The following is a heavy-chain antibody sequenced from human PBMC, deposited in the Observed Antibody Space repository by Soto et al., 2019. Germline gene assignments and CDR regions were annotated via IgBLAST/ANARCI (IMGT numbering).Heavy chain of an antibody. CDR3: AKIKQGYFDY. CDR2: ISGGGSAT. V-gene: IGHV3-23*01. J-gene: IGHJ4*02. CDR1: GFIFDNYA. Sequence: EVQLLESGGGLVQPGGSLRLSCAASGFIFDNYAMSWVRQAPGKGLEWISTISGGGSATFYADSVKGRFTISGDSSKSTMYLQMHRLRAEDTAIYYCAKIKQGYFDYWGQGTQVIVSS.